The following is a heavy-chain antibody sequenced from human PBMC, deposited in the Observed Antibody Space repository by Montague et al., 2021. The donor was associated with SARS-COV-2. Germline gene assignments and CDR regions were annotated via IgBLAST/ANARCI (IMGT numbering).Heavy chain of an antibody. Sequence: SETLSLTCAVSGGSISSSNWWSWVRQPPGKGLEWIGEIYHSGSTNYNPSLNRRVTISVDKSKNQFSLKLSSVTAADTAVYYCAVTYYYGSGFDYWGQGTLVTVSS. J-gene: IGHJ4*02. V-gene: IGHV4-4*02. D-gene: IGHD3-10*01. CDR1: GGSISSSNW. CDR3: AVTYYYGSGFDY. CDR2: IYHSGST.